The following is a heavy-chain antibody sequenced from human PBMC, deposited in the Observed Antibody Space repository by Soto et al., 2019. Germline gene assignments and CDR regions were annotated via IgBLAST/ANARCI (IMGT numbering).Heavy chain of an antibody. D-gene: IGHD1-26*01. J-gene: IGHJ3*01. CDR3: ARGQWGAFDL. Sequence: DVQLVESGGGSVQPGGSLSLSCAATGFTLSYYWIHWVRQAPGKGLVWVSRIHSDGSSTTDADSVKGRFTISRDNAKNTLYLQMNSLRAEDTAVYYCARGQWGAFDLWGQGTMVTVAS. V-gene: IGHV3-74*01. CDR2: IHSDGSST. CDR1: GFTLSYYW.